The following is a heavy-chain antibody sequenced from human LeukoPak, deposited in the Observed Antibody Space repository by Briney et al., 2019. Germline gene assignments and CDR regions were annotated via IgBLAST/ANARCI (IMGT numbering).Heavy chain of an antibody. CDR3: AKVWDYYDSSGYYRDY. CDR2: ISGSGGSA. V-gene: IGHV3-23*01. D-gene: IGHD3-22*01. J-gene: IGHJ4*02. Sequence: GGSLRLSCAASGFTFSSYAMSWVRQAPGKGLEWVSAISGSGGSAYYADSVKGRFTISRDNSKNTLYLQMNSLRAEDTAVYYCAKVWDYYDSSGYYRDYWGQGTLVTVSS. CDR1: GFTFSSYA.